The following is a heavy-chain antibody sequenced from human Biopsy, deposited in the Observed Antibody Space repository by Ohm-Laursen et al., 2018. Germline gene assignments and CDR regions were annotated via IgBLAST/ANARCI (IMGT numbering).Heavy chain of an antibody. Sequence: SDTLSLTCTVSGGSISSYYWSWIRQPPGKGLEWIGYIYYTGSTNYDPSLKSRVTISVDTSMNHLSLKLRSVTAADTAVYYCALETTYCSGNRCYPDGMDVWGQGTTVTVSS. CDR1: GGSISSYY. J-gene: IGHJ6*02. D-gene: IGHD2-15*01. CDR2: IYYTGST. V-gene: IGHV4-59*08. CDR3: ALETTYCSGNRCYPDGMDV.